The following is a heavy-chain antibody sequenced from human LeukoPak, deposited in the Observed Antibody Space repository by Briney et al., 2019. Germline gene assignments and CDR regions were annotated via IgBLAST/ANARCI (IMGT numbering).Heavy chain of an antibody. Sequence: SETLSLTCTVSGGSISSYYWSWIRQPPGKGLEWIGYIYYSGSTNYNPSLKSRVTISVDTSKNQFSLKLSSVTAAGTAVYYCARENDILTGYYSNPWFDPWGQGTLVTVSS. CDR2: IYYSGST. V-gene: IGHV4-59*01. CDR3: ARENDILTGYYSNPWFDP. D-gene: IGHD3-9*01. CDR1: GGSISSYY. J-gene: IGHJ5*02.